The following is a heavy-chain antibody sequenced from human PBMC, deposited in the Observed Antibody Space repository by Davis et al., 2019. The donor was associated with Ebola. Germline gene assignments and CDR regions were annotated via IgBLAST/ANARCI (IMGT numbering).Heavy chain of an antibody. CDR1: GFTFSGSA. CDR3: TTGYYGSSGYP. V-gene: IGHV3-73*01. J-gene: IGHJ5*02. Sequence: GESLKISCAASGFTFSGSAMHWVRQASGKGLEWVGRIRSKANSYATAYAASVKGRFTISRDDSKNTAYLQMNSLKTEDTAVYYCTTGYYGSSGYPWGQGTLVTVSS. D-gene: IGHD3-22*01. CDR2: IRSKANSYAT.